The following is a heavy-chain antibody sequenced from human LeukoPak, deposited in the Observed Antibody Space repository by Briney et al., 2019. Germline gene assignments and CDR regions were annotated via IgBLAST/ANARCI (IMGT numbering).Heavy chain of an antibody. CDR3: ARDLIHGDKRDY. D-gene: IGHD4-17*01. J-gene: IGHJ4*02. V-gene: IGHV1-46*01. CDR2: INPSGGST. CDR1: GYTFTSYY. Sequence: ASVKVSCKASGYTFTSYYMHWVRQAPGQGLEWMGIINPSGGSTSYAQKFQGRVTMTKDMSTSTVYMELSSLRSEDTAVYYCARDLIHGDKRDYWGQGTLVTVSS.